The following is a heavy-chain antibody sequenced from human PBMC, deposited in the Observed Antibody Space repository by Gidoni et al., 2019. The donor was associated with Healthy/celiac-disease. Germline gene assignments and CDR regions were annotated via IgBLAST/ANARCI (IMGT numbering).Heavy chain of an antibody. V-gene: IGHV4-34*01. CDR1: GGSFSGYY. J-gene: IGHJ6*04. Sequence: QVQLQQWGAGLLKPSETLSLTCAVYGGSFSGYYWSWIRQPPGKGLEWIGEINHSGSTNYNPSLKSRVTISVDTSKNQFSLKLSSVTAADTAVYYCARVGGAVQNGKMDVWGKGTTVTVSS. D-gene: IGHD1-26*01. CDR3: ARVGGAVQNGKMDV. CDR2: INHSGST.